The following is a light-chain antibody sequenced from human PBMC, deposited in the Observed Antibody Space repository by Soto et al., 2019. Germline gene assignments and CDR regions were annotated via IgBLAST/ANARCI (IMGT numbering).Light chain of an antibody. CDR3: QQYESSPRT. J-gene: IGKJ1*01. CDR2: HTS. Sequence: IVLTQSPATLSLSPGERATLACRASQSVSSNYLAWYQQKPGQAPRLLVYHTSNRATGIPDRFSASGSGTDFTLTISRLEPEDFAVYYCQQYESSPRTFGQGTKVDIK. CDR1: QSVSSNY. V-gene: IGKV3-20*01.